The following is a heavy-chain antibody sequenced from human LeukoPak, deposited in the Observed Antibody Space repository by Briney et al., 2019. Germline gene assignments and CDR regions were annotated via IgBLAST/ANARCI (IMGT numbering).Heavy chain of an antibody. J-gene: IGHJ3*02. D-gene: IGHD6-19*01. CDR2: INSDGSST. V-gene: IGHV3-74*01. CDR3: AKDRQWLHTYQLDAFDI. CDR1: GFTFSSYW. Sequence: YPGGSLRLSCAASGFTFSSYWMHWVRQAPGKGLVWVSRINSDGSSTSYADSVKGRFTISRDNSKNTLYLQMNSLRAEDTAVYYCAKDRQWLHTYQLDAFDIWGQGTMVTVSS.